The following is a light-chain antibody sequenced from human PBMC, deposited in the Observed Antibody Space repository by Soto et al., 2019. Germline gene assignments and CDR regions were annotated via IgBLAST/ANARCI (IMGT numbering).Light chain of an antibody. Sequence: DIVMTQSPDYLAVSLGERATINCKSSQSVLYSSNNKTYLAWYQQKPGQPPKLLIYWASTRESGVPDRFSGRGSGTDFTLTISSLQAEDVAVYYCHQYYSSPSTFGQGTRLEIK. J-gene: IGKJ5*01. V-gene: IGKV4-1*01. CDR1: QSVLYSSNNKTY. CDR2: WAS. CDR3: HQYYSSPST.